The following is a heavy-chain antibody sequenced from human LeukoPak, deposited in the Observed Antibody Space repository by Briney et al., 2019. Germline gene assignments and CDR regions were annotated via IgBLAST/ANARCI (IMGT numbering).Heavy chain of an antibody. D-gene: IGHD5-18*01. J-gene: IGHJ4*02. Sequence: GGSLRLSCAASGFTFSSYAMSWVRQAPGKGLEWVSIIYSGDNTYYADSVKGRFTISRDNSKNTLYLQMNSLRAEDTAVYYCARDLYNYGPLGYWGQGTLVTVSS. CDR2: IYSGDNT. V-gene: IGHV3-53*01. CDR1: GFTFSSYA. CDR3: ARDLYNYGPLGY.